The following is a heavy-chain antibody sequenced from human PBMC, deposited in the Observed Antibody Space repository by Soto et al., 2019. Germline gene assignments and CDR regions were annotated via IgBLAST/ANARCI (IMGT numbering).Heavy chain of an antibody. J-gene: IGHJ5*02. D-gene: IGHD2-2*01. V-gene: IGHV4-31*03. CDR1: GGSISSGGYY. Sequence: SETLSLTCTVSGGSISSGGYYWSWIRQHPGKGLEWIGYIYYSGTTYYNPSLKSRVTISVDTSKNQFSLKLSSVSAADTALYYCAKCSLVVVPAPGFDPWGRGTLVTVSS. CDR2: IYYSGTT. CDR3: AKCSLVVVPAPGFDP.